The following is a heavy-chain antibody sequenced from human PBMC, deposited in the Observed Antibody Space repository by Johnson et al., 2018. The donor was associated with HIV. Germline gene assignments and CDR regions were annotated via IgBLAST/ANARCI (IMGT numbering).Heavy chain of an antibody. D-gene: IGHD3-16*01. Sequence: MQLVESGGGVVRPGGSLRLSCAASGFTFDDYGMSWVRQAPGKGLEWVSGINWNGGSTSYADSVKGRFTISRDNAKNSLYLQMNSLRAEDTALYYCGRDWGRFGQLGGDAFDIWGQGTTVTVSS. CDR1: GFTFDDYG. J-gene: IGHJ3*02. CDR2: INWNGGST. V-gene: IGHV3-20*04. CDR3: GRDWGRFGQLGGDAFDI.